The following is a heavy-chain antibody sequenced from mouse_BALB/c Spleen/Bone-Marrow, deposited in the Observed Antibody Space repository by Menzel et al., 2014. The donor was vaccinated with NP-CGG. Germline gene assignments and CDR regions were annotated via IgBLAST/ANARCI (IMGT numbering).Heavy chain of an antibody. Sequence: EVHLVESGGGLVQPGGSRKLSCAASGFTFSSFAMHWVRQAPEKGLEWVAYISSGSSTIDYADTVMGRFNISRDNPKNTLFLQMTSLRSEDTAMYYCARSGSSSGYFDYWGQGTTLTVSS. CDR3: ARSGSSSGYFDY. J-gene: IGHJ2*01. V-gene: IGHV5-17*02. CDR2: ISSGSSTI. D-gene: IGHD1-1*01. CDR1: GFTFSSFA.